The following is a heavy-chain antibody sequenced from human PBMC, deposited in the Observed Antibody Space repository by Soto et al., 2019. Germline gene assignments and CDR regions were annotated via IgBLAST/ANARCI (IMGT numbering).Heavy chain of an antibody. J-gene: IGHJ4*02. CDR2: IYHNAFT. Sequence: ESGSGLVKTSQTLSLTCGVSGDSVSRPGYSCTWRRQPPEKGLELIGNIYHNAFTSHNPYPPSRITISIATSKNQFTLHLTSVTAADTAVYFCARDNPTLGSSAVIDSWGPGSLVVVSS. V-gene: IGHV4-30-2*01. CDR3: ARDNPTLGSSAVIDS. CDR1: GDSVSRPGYS. D-gene: IGHD3-10*01.